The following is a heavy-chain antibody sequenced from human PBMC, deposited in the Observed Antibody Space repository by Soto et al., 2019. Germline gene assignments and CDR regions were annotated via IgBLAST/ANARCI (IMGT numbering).Heavy chain of an antibody. Sequence: SVKVSCKASGGTFSSYTISWVRQAPGQGLEWMGRIIPILGIANYAQKFQGRVTITADKSTSTAYMELSSLRSEDTAVYYCARDPTSGVFDYWGQGTLVTVSS. V-gene: IGHV1-69*04. CDR3: ARDPTSGVFDY. CDR1: GGTFSSYT. J-gene: IGHJ4*02. CDR2: IIPILGIA. D-gene: IGHD2-8*01.